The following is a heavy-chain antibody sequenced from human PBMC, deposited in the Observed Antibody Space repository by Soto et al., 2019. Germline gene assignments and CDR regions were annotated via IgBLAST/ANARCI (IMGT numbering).Heavy chain of an antibody. V-gene: IGHV4-39*01. CDR2: IYYSGST. CDR3: THPRLSSDY. D-gene: IGHD6-25*01. J-gene: IGHJ4*02. Sequence: LSLTCTVSGGSISSSSYYWGWIRQPPGKGLEWIGSIYYSGSTYYNPSLKSRVTISVDTSKNQFSLKPSSVTAADTAVYYCTHPRLSSDYWGQGTLVTSPQ. CDR1: GGSISSSSYY.